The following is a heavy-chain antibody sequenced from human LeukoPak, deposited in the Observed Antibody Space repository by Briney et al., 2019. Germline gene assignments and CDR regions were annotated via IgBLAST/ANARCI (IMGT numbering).Heavy chain of an antibody. CDR1: GGSISSYY. CDR3: ARVKALRFLEWPYGMDV. J-gene: IGHJ6*02. Sequence: SETLSLTCTVSGGSISSYYWSWIRQPPGEGLEWIGYIYYSRSTNYNPSLKSRVTISVDTSKNQFSLKLSSVTAADTAVYYCARVKALRFLEWPYGMDVWGQGTTVTVSS. V-gene: IGHV4-59*01. CDR2: IYYSRST. D-gene: IGHD3-3*01.